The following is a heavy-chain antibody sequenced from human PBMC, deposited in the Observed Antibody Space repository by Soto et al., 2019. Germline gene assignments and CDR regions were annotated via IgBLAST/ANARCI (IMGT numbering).Heavy chain of an antibody. J-gene: IGHJ4*02. V-gene: IGHV1-3*01. CDR1: GYTFIDYF. CDR3: ARAVAVAADFDY. Sequence: ASVKVSCKASGYTFIDYFIHWARQAPGERLEWMGWINAGSGNTKYSQQFQGRVTITRDTSASTAYMELSSLRSEDTAVYYCARAVAVAADFDYWGQGTLVTVSS. D-gene: IGHD6-19*01. CDR2: INAGSGNT.